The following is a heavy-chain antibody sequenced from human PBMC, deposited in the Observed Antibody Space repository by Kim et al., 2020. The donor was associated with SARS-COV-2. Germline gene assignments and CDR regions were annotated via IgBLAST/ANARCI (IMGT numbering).Heavy chain of an antibody. V-gene: IGHV3-11*01. CDR2: ISGSGNSV. CDR1: GFTFGDHY. Sequence: GGSLRLSCAASGFTFGDHYMSWIRQGPGKGLEWISYISGSGNSVYSADSVQGRFTISRDNTRNSLYLQLNSLRAEDTAVYYCARNILKEYAYWSVRYSYPRNNKYYGMDVWGQGTTVTVSS. D-gene: IGHD3-16*01. CDR3: ARNILKEYAYWSVRYSYPRNNKYYGMDV. J-gene: IGHJ6*02.